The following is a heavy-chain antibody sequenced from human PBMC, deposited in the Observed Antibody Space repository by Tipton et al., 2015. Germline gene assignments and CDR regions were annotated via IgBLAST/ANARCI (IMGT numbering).Heavy chain of an antibody. J-gene: IGHJ4*02. Sequence: QSGPEVKKPGASVRVSCKASGYNFITYNMHWVRQAPGQALEWMRFINTRGGTRTNTQSIQGRVTLTRDTSTSTVYMELTSLRSEDTAMYYCVRGGAVSGQRTPFDYWGQGTLVTVSS. CDR1: GYNFITYN. CDR2: INTRGGTR. D-gene: IGHD1-26*01. V-gene: IGHV1-46*03. CDR3: VRGGAVSGQRTPFDY.